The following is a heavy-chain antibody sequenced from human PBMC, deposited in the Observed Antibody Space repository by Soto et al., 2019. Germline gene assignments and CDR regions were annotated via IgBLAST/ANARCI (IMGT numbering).Heavy chain of an antibody. CDR3: ARYTTGGTGFDY. J-gene: IGHJ4*02. D-gene: IGHD1-1*01. CDR2: ISYSGNT. Sequence: SETLSLTCTVPGGSVSSGSYYWSWIRQPPGKGLEWIGYISYSGNTNYNSSLKSRVTISKDTSENQFSLKVNSVTAADTAVYYCARYTTGGTGFDYWGQGTLVTVSS. V-gene: IGHV4-61*01. CDR1: GGSVSSGSYY.